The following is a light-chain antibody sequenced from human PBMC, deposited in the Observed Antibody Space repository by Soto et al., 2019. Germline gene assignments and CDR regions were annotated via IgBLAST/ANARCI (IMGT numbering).Light chain of an antibody. CDR1: QSVSSY. J-gene: IGKJ5*01. Sequence: EIVLTQSPATLSLSPGERATLSCRASQSVSSYLAWYQPKPGQAPRLLIYDASNRATGIPARFSGSGSGTDFTLTIISLEPEDFAVYYCQQRSNWPSITFGQGTRLEIK. CDR3: QQRSNWPSIT. CDR2: DAS. V-gene: IGKV3-11*01.